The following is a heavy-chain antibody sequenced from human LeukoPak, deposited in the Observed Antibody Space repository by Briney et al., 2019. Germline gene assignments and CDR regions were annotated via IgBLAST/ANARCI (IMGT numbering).Heavy chain of an antibody. V-gene: IGHV1-46*01. J-gene: IGHJ4*02. CDR1: GYTFTNYH. CDR3: ARDGTAGELFDY. CDR2: VNPSGINT. D-gene: IGHD3-10*01. Sequence: ASVKVSCKASGYTFTNYHIHWVRQAPGQGLEWMGLVNPSGINTNYAQKFQGRVTMTRDTSTRTVYMELSSLRSEDTAVYYCARDGTAGELFDYWGQGTLVTVSS.